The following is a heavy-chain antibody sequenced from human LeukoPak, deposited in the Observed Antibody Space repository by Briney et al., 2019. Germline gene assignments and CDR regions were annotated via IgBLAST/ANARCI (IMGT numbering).Heavy chain of an antibody. Sequence: GASVKVSCKASGGTFSSYAISWVRQAPGQGLEWMGIINPSGGSTNYAQKFQGRVTMTRDTSTSTVYMELSSLRSEDTAVYYCARFAVHRRITVAGQFGLDYWGQGTLVSLSS. CDR3: ARFAVHRRITVAGQFGLDY. J-gene: IGHJ4*02. CDR1: GGTFSSYA. D-gene: IGHD6-19*01. CDR2: INPSGGST. V-gene: IGHV1-46*01.